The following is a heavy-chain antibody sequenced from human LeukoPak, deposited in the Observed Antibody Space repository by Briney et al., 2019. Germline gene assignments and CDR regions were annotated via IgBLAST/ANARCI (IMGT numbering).Heavy chain of an antibody. CDR2: ISPSGPST. CDR1: GFTFRSYS. D-gene: IGHD3-10*01. V-gene: IGHV3-21*01. Sequence: PGGSLRLSCVGSGFTFRSYSMNWVRQAPGKGLEWVLSISPSGPSTWHAESVKGRFTISRDNARNSLFLQMNSLRAEDTAVYYCARDFLGESGAGGCWGQGTLVTVSS. J-gene: IGHJ4*02. CDR3: ARDFLGESGAGGC.